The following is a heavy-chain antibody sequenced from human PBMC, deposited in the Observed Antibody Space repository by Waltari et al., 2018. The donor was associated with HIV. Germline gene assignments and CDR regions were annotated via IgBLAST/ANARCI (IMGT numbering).Heavy chain of an antibody. J-gene: IGHJ5*02. V-gene: IGHV1-2*02. D-gene: IGHD2-2*01. CDR3: ARESGYQLVRWLDP. CDR1: GYMFTAPY. CDR2: INPISGGT. Sequence: QVHLVQSGPQVKKPGASLKVSCKASGYMFTAPYRHWLRQAPGQGLEWMGWINPISGGTNYAQTLQGRVTMTRDASINTVYMEVKSLRYDDTAMYYCARESGYQLVRWLDPWGQGTRVTVSS.